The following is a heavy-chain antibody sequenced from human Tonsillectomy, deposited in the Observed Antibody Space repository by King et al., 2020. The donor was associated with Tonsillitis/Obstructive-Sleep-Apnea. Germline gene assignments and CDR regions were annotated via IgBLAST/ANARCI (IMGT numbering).Heavy chain of an antibody. D-gene: IGHD3-3*01. V-gene: IGHV1-46*01. CDR2: INPSGGST. CDR1: GYTFTSYY. Sequence: QLVQSGAEVKKPGASVKVSCKASGYTFTSYYMHWVRQAPGQGLEWMGIINPSGGSTSYAQKFQGRVTMTRDTSTSTVYMELSSLRSEDTAVYYCARVSGDFWSGYPPVSFDYWGQGTLVTVSS. CDR3: ARVSGDFWSGYPPVSFDY. J-gene: IGHJ4*02.